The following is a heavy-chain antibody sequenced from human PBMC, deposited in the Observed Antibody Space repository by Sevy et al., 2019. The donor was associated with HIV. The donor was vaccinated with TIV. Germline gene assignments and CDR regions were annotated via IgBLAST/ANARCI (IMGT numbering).Heavy chain of an antibody. CDR1: GYTLTELS. D-gene: IGHD2-2*01. Sequence: ASVKVSCKVSGYTLTELSMHWVRQAPGKGLEWMGGFDPEDGETIYAQKFQGRVTMTEDTSTDTAYMELSSLRSEDTAVSYCATDRDCSSTSCYPGGMDVWGQGTTVTVSS. J-gene: IGHJ6*02. V-gene: IGHV1-24*01. CDR3: ATDRDCSSTSCYPGGMDV. CDR2: FDPEDGET.